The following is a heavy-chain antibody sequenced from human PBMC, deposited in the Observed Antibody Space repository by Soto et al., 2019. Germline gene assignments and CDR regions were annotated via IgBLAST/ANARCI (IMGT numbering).Heavy chain of an antibody. V-gene: IGHV3-23*01. CDR1: GFMISSYA. CDR3: EKGEEDLGMVIHFDY. D-gene: IGHD3-3*01. Sequence: GSLRLSCAASGFMISSYAMSWLRQAPGKGLEWVSFISGDGGTTYYADSVRGRFTIPRDNSNNTLYLVMNNLRAEDTAVYYCEKGEEDLGMVIHFDYWGQGTLVTVSS. CDR2: ISGDGGTT. J-gene: IGHJ4*02.